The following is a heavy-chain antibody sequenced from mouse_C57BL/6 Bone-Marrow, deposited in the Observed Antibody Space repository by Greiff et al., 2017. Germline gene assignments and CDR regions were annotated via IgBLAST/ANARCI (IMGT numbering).Heavy chain of an antibody. CDR2: IYPRSGNT. Sequence: VKVVESGAELARPGASVKLSCKASGYTFTSYGISWVKQRTGQGLEWIGEIYPRSGNTYYNEKFKGKATLTADKSSSTAYMELRSLTSEDSAVYFCARSKLLHDYWGQGTLVTVSA. CDR3: ARSKLLHDY. V-gene: IGHV1-81*01. CDR1: GYTFTSYG. D-gene: IGHD1-1*01. J-gene: IGHJ3*01.